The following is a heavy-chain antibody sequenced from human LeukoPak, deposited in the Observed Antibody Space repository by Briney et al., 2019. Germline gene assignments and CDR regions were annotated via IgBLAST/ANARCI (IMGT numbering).Heavy chain of an antibody. J-gene: IGHJ4*02. CDR3: ARGYSSGWYVEDY. Sequence: PSETLSLTCAVYGGSFSGYYWSWIRQPPGKGLEWIGEINHSGSTNYNPSLKSRVTISVDTSKNQFSLKLSSATAADTAVYYCARGYSSGWYVEDYWGQGTLVTVSS. V-gene: IGHV4-34*01. CDR2: INHSGST. D-gene: IGHD6-19*01. CDR1: GGSFSGYY.